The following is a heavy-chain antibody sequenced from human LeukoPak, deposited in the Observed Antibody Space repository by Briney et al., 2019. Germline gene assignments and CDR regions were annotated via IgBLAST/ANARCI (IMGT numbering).Heavy chain of an antibody. V-gene: IGHV3-64*01. D-gene: IGHD3-16*01. CDR1: GFTFSSFP. CDR2: LSSDGGTA. Sequence: GSLRLSCAASGFTFSSFPMHWVRQAPGKGLQYVSALSSDGGTAYYANAVKGRFIMSRDNSKNTLYLQMGSLRLEDTAVYYCARAGEVRATSHYYMDAWGEGTTVTISS. CDR3: ARAGEVRATSHYYMDA. J-gene: IGHJ6*03.